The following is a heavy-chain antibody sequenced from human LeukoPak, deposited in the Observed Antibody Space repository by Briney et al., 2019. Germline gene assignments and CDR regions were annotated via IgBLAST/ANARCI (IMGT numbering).Heavy chain of an antibody. J-gene: IGHJ4*02. CDR2: IYTSGST. V-gene: IGHV4-4*07. CDR3: ARHSSVRSPFDY. Sequence: SETLSLTCTVSGGSISSYYWSWIRQPAGKGLEWIGRIYTSGSTNYNPSLKSRVTMSVDTSKNQFSLKLSSVTTADTAVYYCARHSSVRSPFDYWGQGTLLTVSS. D-gene: IGHD5/OR15-5a*01. CDR1: GGSISSYY.